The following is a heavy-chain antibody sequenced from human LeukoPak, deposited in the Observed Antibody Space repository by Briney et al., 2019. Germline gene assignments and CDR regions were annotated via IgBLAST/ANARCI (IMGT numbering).Heavy chain of an antibody. CDR3: ARVKGREGSTVIIDY. D-gene: IGHD3-10*01. J-gene: IGHJ4*02. V-gene: IGHV4-59*01. CDR1: GGSISSYY. CDR2: IYYSGST. Sequence: PSETLSLTCTVSGGSISSYYWSWIRQPPGKGLEWIGYIYYSGSTNYNPSLKSRVTISVDTSKNQFSLKLSSVTAADTAVYYCARVKGREGSTVIIDYLGQGTLVTVSS.